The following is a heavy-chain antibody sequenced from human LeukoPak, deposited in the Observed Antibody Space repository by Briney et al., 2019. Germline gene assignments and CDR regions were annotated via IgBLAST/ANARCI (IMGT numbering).Heavy chain of an antibody. CDR2: ISSSSSTI. CDR1: GFTFSSYS. V-gene: IGHV3-48*01. J-gene: IGHJ4*02. CDR3: VGSGWYGYFDY. Sequence: PGGSLRLSCAASGFTFSSYSMNWVRQAPGKGLEWVSYISSSSSTIYYADSVKGRFTISRDNAKNSLYLQMNSLRAEDTAVYYCVGSGWYGYFDYWGQGTLVTVSS. D-gene: IGHD6-19*01.